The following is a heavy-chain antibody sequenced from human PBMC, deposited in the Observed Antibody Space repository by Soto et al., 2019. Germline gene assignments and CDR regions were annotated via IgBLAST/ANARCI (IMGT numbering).Heavy chain of an antibody. D-gene: IGHD5-18*01. Sequence: QVQLQESGPGLVKPSGTLSLTCAVSGVSIGSHDWWTWVRQPPGKGLEWIGESHQSGNTNYNSSLESRVTIPLDKSKNHFSLQLSSVTVADTAVYYCATRDTGRVYWGQGTLVTVSS. CDR3: ATRDTGRVY. J-gene: IGHJ4*02. V-gene: IGHV4-4*02. CDR1: GVSIGSHDW. CDR2: SHQSGNT.